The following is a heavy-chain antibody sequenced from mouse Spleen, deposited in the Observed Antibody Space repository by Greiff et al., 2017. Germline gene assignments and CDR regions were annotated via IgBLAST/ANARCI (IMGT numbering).Heavy chain of an antibody. V-gene: IGHV14-1*02. CDR2: IDPENGNT. J-gene: IGHJ2*01. CDR3: ATMISFDY. Sequence: VQLQQSGAELVRPGALVKLSCKASGFNIKDYYMHWVKQRPEQGLEWIGWIDPENGNTIYDPKFQGKASITADTSSNTAYLQLSSLTSEDTAVYYCATMISFDYWGQGTTLTVSS. CDR1: GFNIKDYY. D-gene: IGHD2-4*01.